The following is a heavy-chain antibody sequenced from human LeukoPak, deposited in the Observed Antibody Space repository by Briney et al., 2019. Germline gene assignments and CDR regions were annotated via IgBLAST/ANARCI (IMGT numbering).Heavy chain of an antibody. Sequence: SETLSLTCTVPGYSISSGYYWGWIRQPPGKGLEWIGSFYHSGTTYYNPSLKSRVTISVDTSKNQFSLKLTSVTAADTAVYYCARHYLPATRFDYWGQGTLVTVSS. V-gene: IGHV4-38-2*02. CDR2: FYHSGTT. CDR1: GYSISSGYY. J-gene: IGHJ4*02. CDR3: ARHYLPATRFDY. D-gene: IGHD5-24*01.